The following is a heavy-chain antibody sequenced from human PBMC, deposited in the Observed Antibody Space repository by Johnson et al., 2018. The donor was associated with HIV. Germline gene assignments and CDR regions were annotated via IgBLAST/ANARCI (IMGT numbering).Heavy chain of an antibody. Sequence: QVQLVQSGGGVVQAGRSLRLSCAASGFSFSSYALHWVRQAPGKGLEWVAVVSYETTNKHYADSVKGRFTISRDNSKNTLYLQMNSLRAEDTAVYYCARRTYRYGESPDAFDIWGQGTMVTVSS. J-gene: IGHJ3*02. CDR1: GFSFSSYA. V-gene: IGHV3-30-3*01. CDR3: ARRTYRYGESPDAFDI. D-gene: IGHD5-18*01. CDR2: VSYETTNK.